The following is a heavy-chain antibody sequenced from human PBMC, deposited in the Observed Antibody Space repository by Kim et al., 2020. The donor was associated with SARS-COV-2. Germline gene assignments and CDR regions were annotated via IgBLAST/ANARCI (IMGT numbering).Heavy chain of an antibody. V-gene: IGHV3-30*18. CDR3: AKNLNDYGDYAPSN. CDR1: GFSFSSFG. D-gene: IGHD4-17*01. CDR2: ITNDGRNK. Sequence: GGSLRLSCAASGFSFSSFGMHWVRQAPGKGLEWVAVITNDGRNKYHADSVKGRVTISRDNSKNTLYLQMNSLRAEDTAVYYCAKNLNDYGDYAPSNWGQGTLVTVSS. J-gene: IGHJ4*02.